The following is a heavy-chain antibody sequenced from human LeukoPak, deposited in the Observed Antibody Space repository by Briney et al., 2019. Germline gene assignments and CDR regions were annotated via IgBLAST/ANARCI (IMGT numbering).Heavy chain of an antibody. D-gene: IGHD2-2*01. J-gene: IGHJ3*02. CDR3: ARAATANADAFDI. V-gene: IGHV4-39*01. CDR1: GGSISSSSYY. CDR2: IYYSGST. Sequence: PSETLSLTCTVSGGSISSSSYYWGWIRQPPGKGLEWIGSIYYSGSTYYNPSLKSRVTISVDTSKNQFSLKLSSVTAADTAVYYCARAATANADAFDIWGQGTMVTVSS.